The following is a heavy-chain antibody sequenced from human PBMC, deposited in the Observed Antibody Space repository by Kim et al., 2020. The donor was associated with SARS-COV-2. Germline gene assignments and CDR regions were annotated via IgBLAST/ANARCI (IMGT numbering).Heavy chain of an antibody. V-gene: IGHV3-30*01. CDR3: ARDLDYGNYFDY. D-gene: IGHD4-17*01. Sequence: YADSVKGRFTISRDNSKNTLYLQMNSLRAEDTAVYYCARDLDYGNYFDYWGQGTLVTVSS. J-gene: IGHJ4*02.